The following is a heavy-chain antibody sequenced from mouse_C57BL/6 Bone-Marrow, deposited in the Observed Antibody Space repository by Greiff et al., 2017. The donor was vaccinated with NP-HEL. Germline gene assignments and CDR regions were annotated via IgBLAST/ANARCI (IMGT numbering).Heavy chain of an antibody. J-gene: IGHJ2*01. Sequence: VQLQQSGAELMKPGASVKLSCKAPGYTFTGYWIEWVKQRPGHGLEWIGEILPGSGSTNYNEKFKGKAIFTADTSSNTAYMQLSSLTTEDSAIYYCARTITTVVAPYYFDYWGQGTTLTVSS. D-gene: IGHD1-1*01. CDR3: ARTITTVVAPYYFDY. CDR2: ILPGSGST. CDR1: GYTFTGYW. V-gene: IGHV1-9*01.